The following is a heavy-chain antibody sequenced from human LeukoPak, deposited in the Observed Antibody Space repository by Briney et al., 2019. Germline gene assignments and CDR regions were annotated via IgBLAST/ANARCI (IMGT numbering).Heavy chain of an antibody. V-gene: IGHV1-18*01. D-gene: IGHD2-21*02. J-gene: IGHJ4*02. CDR2: ISAYNGNT. CDR3: ARDLSGDYHFDY. CDR1: GYTFTSYG. Sequence: ASVKVSCKASGYTFTSYGISWVRQAPGQGLEWIGWISAYNGNTNYAQKLQGRVTMTTDTSTSTAYMELRSLRSDDTAVYYCARDLSGDYHFDYWGQGTLVTVSS.